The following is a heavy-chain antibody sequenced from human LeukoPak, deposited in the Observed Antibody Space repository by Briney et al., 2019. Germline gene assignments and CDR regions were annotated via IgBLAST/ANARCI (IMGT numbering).Heavy chain of an antibody. J-gene: IGHJ4*01. V-gene: IGHV3-48*01. CDR2: ISISGSSI. CDR1: GLTFNKYW. Sequence: GGSLRLSCEVSGLTFNKYWMNWVRQAPGKGLEWVSYISISGSSIYYSVSVKGRFTISRANAKNSLYLQMNSLRAEDTAVYFCATWLYSSGWYNDYWGHGTLVTVSS. CDR3: ATWLYSSGWYNDY. D-gene: IGHD6-19*01.